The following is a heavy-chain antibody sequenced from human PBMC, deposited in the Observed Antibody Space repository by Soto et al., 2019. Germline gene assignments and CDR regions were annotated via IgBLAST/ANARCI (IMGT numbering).Heavy chain of an antibody. V-gene: IGHV3-66*01. D-gene: IGHD3-3*01. Sequence: EVQLVESGGGLVQPGGSLRLSCAASGFTVSSNYMSWVRQAPGKGLEWVSVIYSGGSTYYADSVKGRFTISRDNSKNTLYLQMNRLRAEDTAVYYCARDRNDFWSGYYTDYWGQGTLVTVSS. CDR1: GFTVSSNY. CDR3: ARDRNDFWSGYYTDY. J-gene: IGHJ4*02. CDR2: IYSGGST.